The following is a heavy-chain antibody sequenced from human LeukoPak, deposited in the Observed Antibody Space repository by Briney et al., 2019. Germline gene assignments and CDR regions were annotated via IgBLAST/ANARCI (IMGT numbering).Heavy chain of an antibody. CDR2: IYYSGST. V-gene: IGHV4-59*08. J-gene: IGHJ6*02. Sequence: SEALSLTCTVSGGSISSYYWSWIRQPPGKGLEWIGYIYYSGSTNYNPSLKSRVTISVDTSKNQFSLKLSSVTAADTAVYYCARGGYDILTGYSYYYYGMDVWGQGTTVTVSS. CDR3: ARGGYDILTGYSYYYYGMDV. D-gene: IGHD3-9*01. CDR1: GGSISSYY.